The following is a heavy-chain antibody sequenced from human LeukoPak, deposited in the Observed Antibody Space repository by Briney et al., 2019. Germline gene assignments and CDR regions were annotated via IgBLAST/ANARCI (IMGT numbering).Heavy chain of an antibody. J-gene: IGHJ4*02. CDR1: GFTFSSYG. D-gene: IGHD3-10*01. CDR2: ISYDGSNK. V-gene: IGHV3-30*18. CDR3: AKGDLASLWKIDY. Sequence: PGRSLRLSCAASGFTFSSYGMHWVRQAPGKGLEWVAVISYDGSNKYYADSVKGRFTISRDNSKNTLYLQMNSLRAEDTAVYYCAKGDLASLWKIDYWGQGTLVTVSS.